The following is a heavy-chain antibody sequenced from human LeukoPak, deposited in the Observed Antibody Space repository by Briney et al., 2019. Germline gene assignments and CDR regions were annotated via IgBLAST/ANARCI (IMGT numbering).Heavy chain of an antibody. V-gene: IGHV4-34*01. CDR2: INDSEST. D-gene: IGHD2-21*02. J-gene: IGHJ2*01. Sequence: PSETLSLTCAVYSGSFSGYYWSWIRQPPGKGLEWIGEINDSESTNYNPSLKSRVTISVDTSKNQFSLKLSSVTAADTAVYYCARGFAKGGGVVVTAARTYWYFDLWGRGTLVTVSS. CDR3: ARGFAKGGGVVVTAARTYWYFDL. CDR1: SGSFSGYY.